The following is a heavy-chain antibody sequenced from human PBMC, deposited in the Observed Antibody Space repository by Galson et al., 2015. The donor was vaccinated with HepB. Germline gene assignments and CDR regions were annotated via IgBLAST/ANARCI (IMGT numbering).Heavy chain of an antibody. Sequence: SLRLSCAASGFTFDDYAMHWVRQAPGKGLEWVACISWNSGNMAYADSVKGRFAISRDNAKKSLYLQMNSLRAEDTAVYYCAKATYGDYSYGMDVWGKGTTVTVSS. V-gene: IGHV3-9*01. J-gene: IGHJ6*04. CDR3: AKATYGDYSYGMDV. CDR2: ISWNSGNM. CDR1: GFTFDDYA. D-gene: IGHD4-17*01.